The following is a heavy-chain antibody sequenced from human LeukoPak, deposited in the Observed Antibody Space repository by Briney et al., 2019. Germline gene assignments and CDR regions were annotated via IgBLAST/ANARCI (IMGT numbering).Heavy chain of an antibody. CDR3: ARGDRDAFDI. CDR1: GFTYSSYV. J-gene: IGHJ3*02. CDR2: IKQDGSEK. Sequence: GGSLRLSCTASGFTYSSYVMSWFRQAPGKGLEWVANIKQDGSEKYYVDSVKGRFTISRDNAKNSLYLQMNSLRAEDTAVYYCARGDRDAFDIWGQGTMVTVSS. D-gene: IGHD2-21*02. V-gene: IGHV3-7*01.